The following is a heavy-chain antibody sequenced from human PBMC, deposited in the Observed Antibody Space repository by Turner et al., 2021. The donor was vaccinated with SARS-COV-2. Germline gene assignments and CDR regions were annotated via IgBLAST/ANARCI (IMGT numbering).Heavy chain of an antibody. D-gene: IGHD3-10*01. CDR2: IFYSGSA. CDR3: ARVRTVTCITTTCLPSDAFDL. CDR1: GGSISSYF. V-gene: IGHV4-59*08. Sequence: QVQLQESGPGLVKPSETLSLTCTVSGGSISSYFWSWIRQPPGKGLEWIGYIFYSGSANYNPSLKSRVTISVDTSKNQFSLKLTSVTAADTAVYYCARVRTVTCITTTCLPSDAFDLWGQGTMVPVSS. J-gene: IGHJ3*01.